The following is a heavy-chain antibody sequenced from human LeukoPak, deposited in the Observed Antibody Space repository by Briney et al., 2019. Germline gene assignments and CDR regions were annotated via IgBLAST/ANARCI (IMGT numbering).Heavy chain of an antibody. Sequence: GGSLRLSCAASGFTFSSYWMHWVRQAPGKGLVWVSRINSDGSSTSYADSVKGRFTISRDNAKNTLYLQMNSLRAEDMAVYYCAREETTVTTYVYYYYGMDVWGQGTTVTVSS. CDR3: AREETTVTTYVYYYYGMDV. D-gene: IGHD4-17*01. V-gene: IGHV3-74*01. CDR2: INSDGSST. CDR1: GFTFSSYW. J-gene: IGHJ6*02.